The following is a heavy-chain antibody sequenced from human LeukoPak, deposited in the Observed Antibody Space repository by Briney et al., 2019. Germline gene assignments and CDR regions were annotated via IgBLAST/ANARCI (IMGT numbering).Heavy chain of an antibody. D-gene: IGHD3-3*01. CDR1: GGSISSSSYY. V-gene: IGHV4-39*07. J-gene: IGHJ4*02. Sequence: SETLSLTCTVSGGSISSSSYYWGWIRQPPGKGLEWIGSIYYSGSTYYNPSLKSRVTISLDTSKNQFSLKLSSVTAADTAVYYCASSIFGVVTDQVYYFDYWGQGTLVTVSS. CDR2: IYYSGST. CDR3: ASSIFGVVTDQVYYFDY.